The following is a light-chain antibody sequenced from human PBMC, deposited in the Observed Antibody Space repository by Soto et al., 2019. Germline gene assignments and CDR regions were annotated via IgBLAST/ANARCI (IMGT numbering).Light chain of an antibody. CDR1: QSVRNN. Sequence: EVLMTHSPATLSVSPGERATLSCKASQSVRNNLVWYLQKPGQAPRPIIYDATTRATGIPVRFSGSGSGTEFTLTISSLKSEDVGVYYCQQYDNWPPKTFGGGTKVDIK. J-gene: IGKJ4*01. V-gene: IGKV3-15*01. CDR3: QQYDNWPPKT. CDR2: DAT.